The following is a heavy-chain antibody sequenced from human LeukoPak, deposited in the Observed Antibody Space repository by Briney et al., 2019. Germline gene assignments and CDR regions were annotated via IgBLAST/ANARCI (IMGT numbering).Heavy chain of an antibody. CDR1: GGSISSSINY. J-gene: IGHJ5*02. D-gene: IGHD5-18*01. CDR2: TKYGVST. V-gene: IGHV4-39*01. Sequence: PSETLSLTCTVSGGSISSSINYWAWIRQPPGKGLEWIATTKYGVSTFYNPSLRSRVTISVDTSKNQFSLKVNSVTAADTAVYYCARLGYGNGRVNWFDPWGQGNLVTVSS. CDR3: ARLGYGNGRVNWFDP.